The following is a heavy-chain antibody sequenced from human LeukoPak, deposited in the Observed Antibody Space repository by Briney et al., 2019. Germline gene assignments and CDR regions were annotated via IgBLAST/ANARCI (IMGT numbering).Heavy chain of an antibody. D-gene: IGHD2-2*01. CDR3: ARRSSYSNFDY. CDR2: IYPGDSDT. J-gene: IGHJ4*02. Sequence: GESLKISCKGSGYSFTMYWIGWVRQMPGKGLEWMGIIYPGDSDTRYSPSFQGQVTISADKSISTAYLQWSSLRASDTAMYYCARRSSYSNFDYWGQGTLITVSS. V-gene: IGHV5-51*01. CDR1: GYSFTMYW.